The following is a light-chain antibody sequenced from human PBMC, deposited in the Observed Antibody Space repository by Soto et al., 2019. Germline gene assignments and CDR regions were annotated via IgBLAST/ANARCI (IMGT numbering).Light chain of an antibody. V-gene: IGLV1-44*01. CDR1: SSNIGSNT. CDR2: SNN. J-gene: IGLJ2*01. Sequence: QSVLTQPPSASGTPGQRVTISCYGSSSNIGSNTVNWYQQLPGTAPKLLIYSNNQRPSGVPDRFSGSKSGTSASLAISGLQSEDEADYYCAAWDDSLNVSLFGGGTKLTVL. CDR3: AAWDDSLNVSL.